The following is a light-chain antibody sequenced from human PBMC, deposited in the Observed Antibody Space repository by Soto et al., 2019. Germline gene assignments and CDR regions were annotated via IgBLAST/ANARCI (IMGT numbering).Light chain of an antibody. CDR2: EGN. CDR3: CSYAGSFTYV. Sequence: QSALTQPASVSGSPGQSITISCTGTSSDVGSYNLVSWYQQHPGKAPKFMIFEGNKRPSVLSNRFSGSKSGNTASLTISGLQAEDEADYYCCSYAGSFTYVFGTGTKLTVL. J-gene: IGLJ1*01. CDR1: SSDVGSYNL. V-gene: IGLV2-23*01.